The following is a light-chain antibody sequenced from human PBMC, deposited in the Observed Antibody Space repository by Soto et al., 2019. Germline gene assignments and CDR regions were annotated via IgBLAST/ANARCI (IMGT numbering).Light chain of an antibody. CDR1: SSGVGSYNL. CDR2: EVS. CDR3: CSYAGSSTYV. J-gene: IGLJ1*01. Sequence: QSALTQPASVSGSPGQSITMSCTGTSSGVGSYNLVSWYQQHPGKAPKLMIYEVSKRPSGVSNRFSGSKSGNTASLTISGLQAEDEADYYCCSYAGSSTYVFGTGTKVTVL. V-gene: IGLV2-23*02.